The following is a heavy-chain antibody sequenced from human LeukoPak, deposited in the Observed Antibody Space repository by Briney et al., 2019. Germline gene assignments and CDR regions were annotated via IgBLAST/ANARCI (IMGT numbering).Heavy chain of an antibody. CDR3: AKDYYDSSGYYYYFDY. CDR1: GFTFTNYW. D-gene: IGHD3-22*01. Sequence: GGSLRLSCAASGFTFTNYWMSWVRQAPGKGLEWVSAISGSGGSTYYADSVKGRFTISRDNSKNTLYLQMNSLRAEDTAVYYCAKDYYDSSGYYYYFDYWGQGTLVTVSS. V-gene: IGHV3-23*01. CDR2: ISGSGGST. J-gene: IGHJ4*02.